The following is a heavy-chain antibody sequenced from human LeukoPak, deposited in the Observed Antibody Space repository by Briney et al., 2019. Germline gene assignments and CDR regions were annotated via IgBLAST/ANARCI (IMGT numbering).Heavy chain of an antibody. CDR1: GGSISSHY. CDR3: ARGGDWFDS. J-gene: IGHJ5*01. CDR2: IYYDGSA. Sequence: SETLSLPCTVSGGSISSHYWSWIRQPPGKGLEWIGYIYYDGSARFNPSLKSRITISVDTSKNQFSLKLSSVTAADTAVYYCARGGDWFDSWGQGTLVTVS. V-gene: IGHV4-59*11. D-gene: IGHD1-26*01.